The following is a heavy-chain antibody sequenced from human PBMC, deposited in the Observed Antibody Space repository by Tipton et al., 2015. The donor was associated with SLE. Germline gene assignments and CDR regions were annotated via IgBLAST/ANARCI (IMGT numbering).Heavy chain of an antibody. Sequence: LRLSCTVSGASISSHYWSWIRQPPGKGLEWIGYIFYSESTNHNPSLKSRVSISVDTSKNQFSLNLTSVTAADTAVYYCTSLAVAGTDYWGQGTLVTVSS. CDR2: IFYSEST. CDR3: TSLAVAGTDY. V-gene: IGHV4-59*11. D-gene: IGHD6-19*01. J-gene: IGHJ4*02. CDR1: GASISSHY.